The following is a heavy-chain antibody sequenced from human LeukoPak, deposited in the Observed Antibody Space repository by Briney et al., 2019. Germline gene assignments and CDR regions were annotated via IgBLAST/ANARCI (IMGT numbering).Heavy chain of an antibody. CDR1: GFTFSSYE. J-gene: IGHJ6*04. CDR2: ISSSGRNI. V-gene: IGHV3-48*03. Sequence: GGSLRLSCAVSGFTFSSYEMNWVPQAPGKGLEGLTYISSSGRNIYYTHPVKGRFTISRDNATISLYLQMNRLRAEDTAVYYWAGDLGYCTRTSCYSLYGMDVWGKGTTVTVSS. D-gene: IGHD2-2*02. CDR3: AGDLGYCTRTSCYSLYGMDV.